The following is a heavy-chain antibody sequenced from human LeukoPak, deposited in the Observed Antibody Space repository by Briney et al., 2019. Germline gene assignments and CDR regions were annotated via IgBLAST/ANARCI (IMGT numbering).Heavy chain of an antibody. J-gene: IGHJ4*02. D-gene: IGHD4-23*01. CDR3: AREGDYGGNSGGYFDY. V-gene: IGHV3-66*01. CDR2: IYSGGST. Sequence: GGSLRLSCAASGSTVSSNYMSWVRQAPGKGLAWVSIIYSGGSTYYADSVKGRFTISRDNSRNTLYLQMNSLSAEDTAVYYCAREGDYGGNSGGYFDYWGQGTLVTVSS. CDR1: GSTVSSNY.